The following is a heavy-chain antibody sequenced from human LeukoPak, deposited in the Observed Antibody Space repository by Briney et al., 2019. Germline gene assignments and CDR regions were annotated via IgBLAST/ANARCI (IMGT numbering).Heavy chain of an antibody. V-gene: IGHV1-2*02. CDR2: INPNSGGT. Sequence: ASVKISCKASGYTFTGYCMHWVRQAPGQGLEWMGWINPNSGGTNYAQKFQGRVTMTRDTSISTAYMEPSRLRSDDTAVYYCARDRYYYGSGSYYVDYWGQGTLVTVSS. CDR3: ARDRYYYGSGSYYVDY. J-gene: IGHJ4*02. CDR1: GYTFTGYC. D-gene: IGHD3-10*01.